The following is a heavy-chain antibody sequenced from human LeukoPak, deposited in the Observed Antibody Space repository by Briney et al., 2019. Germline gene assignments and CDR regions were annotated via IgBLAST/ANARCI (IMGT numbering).Heavy chain of an antibody. D-gene: IGHD3-9*01. CDR3: ARQLRYFDWFFDY. V-gene: IGHV4-34*01. CDR1: GGSFSGYS. Sequence: PSETLSLTCAVNGGSFSGYSWSWIRQPPGKGLDWIGEINHSGSTNYNPSLKSRVTISVDTSKNQFSLKLSSVTAADTAVYYCARQLRYFDWFFDYWGQGTLVTVSS. J-gene: IGHJ4*02. CDR2: INHSGST.